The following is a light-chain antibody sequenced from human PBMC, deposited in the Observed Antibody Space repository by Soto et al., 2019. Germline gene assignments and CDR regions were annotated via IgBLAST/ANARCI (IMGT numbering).Light chain of an antibody. CDR1: QSVSSSF. V-gene: IGKV3-20*01. CDR3: QLYGSSPRWT. CDR2: AAS. Sequence: EIVLTQCPCTLSLSPGERATLSCRASQSVSSSFLAWYQQRPGQAPRLIIYAASSRATGIPDRFSGSGSGTDFTLTISRLEPEDFAVYYCQLYGSSPRWTFGQGTKVDIK. J-gene: IGKJ1*01.